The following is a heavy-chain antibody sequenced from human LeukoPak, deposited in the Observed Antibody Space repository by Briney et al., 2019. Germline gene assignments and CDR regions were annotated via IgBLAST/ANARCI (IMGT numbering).Heavy chain of an antibody. CDR2: IKSKTDGGTT. D-gene: IGHD3-9*01. V-gene: IGHV3-15*01. CDR1: GFTFSSYA. J-gene: IGHJ4*02. Sequence: GGSLRLSCAASGFTFSSYAMSWVRQAPGKGLEWVGRIKSKTDGGTTDYAAPVKGRFTISRDDSKNTLYLQMNSLKTEDSALYYCTTDILTAYTNLDYWGQGTLVTVSS. CDR3: TTDILTAYTNLDY.